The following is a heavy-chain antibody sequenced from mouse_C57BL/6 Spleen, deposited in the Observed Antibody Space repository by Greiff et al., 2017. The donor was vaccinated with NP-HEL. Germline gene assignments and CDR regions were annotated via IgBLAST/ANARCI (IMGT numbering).Heavy chain of an antibody. V-gene: IGHV1-69*01. CDR3: ARGDSYGGSSSSYAMDY. Sequence: QVQLQQPGAELVMPGASVKLSCKASGYTFTSYWMHWVKQRPGQGLEWIGELDPSDSYTNYNPKFKGKSTLTVDKSSSTAYMQLSSLTSEDSAVYYCARGDSYGGSSSSYAMDYWGQGTSVTVSS. D-gene: IGHD1-1*01. CDR2: LDPSDSYT. J-gene: IGHJ4*01. CDR1: GYTFTSYW.